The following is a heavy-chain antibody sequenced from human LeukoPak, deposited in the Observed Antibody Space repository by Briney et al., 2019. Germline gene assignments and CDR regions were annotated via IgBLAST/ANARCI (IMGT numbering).Heavy chain of an antibody. V-gene: IGHV4-39*01. J-gene: IGHJ5*02. Sequence: SETLSLTCNVSGGSISSSSYYWGWIRQPPGKGREWIGSIYYSGSTYYNSSLKSRVTISVDTSKNQFSLTLSSVTAADTAVYYCARGYCSSTSCYAWFDPWGQGTLVTVSS. CDR1: GGSISSSSYY. D-gene: IGHD2-2*01. CDR3: ARGYCSSTSCYAWFDP. CDR2: IYYSGST.